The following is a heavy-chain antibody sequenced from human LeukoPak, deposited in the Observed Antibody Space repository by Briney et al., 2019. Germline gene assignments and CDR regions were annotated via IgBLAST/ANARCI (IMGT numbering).Heavy chain of an antibody. Sequence: GGSLRLSCAASGFSFSTCAMNWVRQAPGKGLEWVSAISGSGSNTYYADSVKGRFTISRDNSKNTLYLQMNSLGAEDTALYYCAKDVRGYNRPGDSGGQGTLVTVSS. J-gene: IGHJ4*02. D-gene: IGHD3-10*02. CDR2: ISGSGSNT. V-gene: IGHV3-23*01. CDR1: GFSFSTCA. CDR3: AKDVRGYNRPGDS.